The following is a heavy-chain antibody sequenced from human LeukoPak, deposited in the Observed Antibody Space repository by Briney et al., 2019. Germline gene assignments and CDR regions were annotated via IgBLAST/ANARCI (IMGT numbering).Heavy chain of an antibody. J-gene: IGHJ6*03. V-gene: IGHV4-4*07. Sequence: SETLSLTCTVSGGSISTYYWSWIRQPAGKGLEWIGRIYTSGTTYYNPSLKSRVAMSVDTSKSQFSLKLSSVTAADTAVYYCARETYQLLSGYYYYYMDVWGKGTTVTVSS. CDR1: GGSISTYY. CDR2: IYTSGTT. D-gene: IGHD2-2*01. CDR3: ARETYQLLSGYYYYYMDV.